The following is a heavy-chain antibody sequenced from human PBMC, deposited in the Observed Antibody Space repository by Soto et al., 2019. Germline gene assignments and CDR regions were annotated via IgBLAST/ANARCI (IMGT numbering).Heavy chain of an antibody. CDR3: ARGLYFDWLLPPPNWFDP. CDR2: INHSGST. Sequence: SETLSLTCAVYGGSFSGYYWSWIRQPPGKGLEWIGEINHSGSTNYNPSLKSRVTISVDTSKNQFSLKLSSVTAADTAVYYFARGLYFDWLLPPPNWFDPWGQGTLVTVSS. CDR1: GGSFSGYY. D-gene: IGHD3-9*01. J-gene: IGHJ5*02. V-gene: IGHV4-34*01.